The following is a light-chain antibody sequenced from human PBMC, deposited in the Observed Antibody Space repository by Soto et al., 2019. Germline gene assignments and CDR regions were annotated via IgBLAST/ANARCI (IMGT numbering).Light chain of an antibody. CDR1: QSVSSN. V-gene: IGKV3-15*01. J-gene: IGKJ1*01. CDR3: QQYNNWPRT. CDR2: GAS. Sequence: DIVMTQSPATLSVSPGERATLSCRASQSVSSNLAWYQQKPGQAPRLLIYGASTRATGIPARFSGSGSGTEFTLTISSPQSEDFAVYYCQQYNNWPRTFGQGTKVDIK.